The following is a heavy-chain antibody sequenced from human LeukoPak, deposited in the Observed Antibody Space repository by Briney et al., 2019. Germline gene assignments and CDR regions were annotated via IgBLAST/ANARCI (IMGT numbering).Heavy chain of an antibody. CDR2: ISYEGSNE. CDR1: GFSFSSYG. V-gene: IGHV3-30*18. D-gene: IGHD3-22*01. CDR3: AKDGIRYYYDSSGYYGDY. J-gene: IGHJ4*02. Sequence: GGSPRLSCAASGFSFSSYGMHWVRQAPGKGLEWVALISYEGSNEYYADSVKGRFTISRDNSKNTLYLQMTSLRAEDTAVYYCAKDGIRYYYDSSGYYGDYWGQGTLVTVSS.